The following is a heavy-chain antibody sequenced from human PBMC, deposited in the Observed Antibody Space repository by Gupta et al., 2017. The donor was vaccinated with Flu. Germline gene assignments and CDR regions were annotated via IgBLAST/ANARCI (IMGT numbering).Heavy chain of an antibody. Sequence: EVQLVESGGGLIQPGGSLRLSCAASGFTVSSNYMSWVRQAPGKGLEWVSVFYSGGSTYYADSVKGRFTISRDNSNNTLYLQMNSLRAEDTALYYCARARMAYYYYMDVWGTGTTVTVSS. CDR3: ARARMAYYYYMDV. CDR2: FYSGGST. CDR1: GFTVSSNY. J-gene: IGHJ6*03. V-gene: IGHV3-53*01. D-gene: IGHD5-24*01.